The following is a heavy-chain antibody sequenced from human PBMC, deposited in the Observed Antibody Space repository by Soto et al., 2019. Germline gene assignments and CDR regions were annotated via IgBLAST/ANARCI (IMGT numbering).Heavy chain of an antibody. J-gene: IGHJ6*02. V-gene: IGHV3-21*01. D-gene: IGHD2-15*01. Sequence: GGSLRLSCAAAGFNFNSYTINWVRQAPGKRLEWLSSISSSGYIFSTDSVRGRFPISRDNAKNSVYLQINSLRAEDTAVYFCARDCSGGSCYPGMDVWGQGTTVTVSS. CDR3: ARDCSGGSCYPGMDV. CDR2: ISSSGYI. CDR1: GFNFNSYT.